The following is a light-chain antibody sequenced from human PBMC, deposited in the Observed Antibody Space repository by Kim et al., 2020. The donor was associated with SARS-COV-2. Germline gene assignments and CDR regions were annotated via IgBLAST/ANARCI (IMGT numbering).Light chain of an antibody. J-gene: IGLJ2*01. Sequence: VALGQTVSITCQGDSLRRYYATWYQQKPGQAPIVVIYGKNNRPSGIPDRFSGSSSGNTASLTITGTQAGDEADYYCNSRDSNDNVVFGGGTKLTVL. CDR2: GKN. CDR3: NSRDSNDNVV. CDR1: SLRRYY. V-gene: IGLV3-19*01.